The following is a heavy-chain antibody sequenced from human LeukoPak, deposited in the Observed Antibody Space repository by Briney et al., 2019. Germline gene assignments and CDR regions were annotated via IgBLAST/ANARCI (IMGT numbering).Heavy chain of an antibody. CDR2: ITGGGGTT. CDR3: ARGKASGGYSGYGLDAFDI. J-gene: IGHJ3*02. CDR1: GFTFSSYA. Sequence: GGSLRLSCGASGFTFSSYAMGWVRQAPGKGLEWVSIITGGGGTTYSADSVKGRFTISRDNSKNTLYLQMNSLRAEDTAVYYCARGKASGGYSGYGLDAFDIWGQGTMVTVSS. D-gene: IGHD5-12*01. V-gene: IGHV3-23*01.